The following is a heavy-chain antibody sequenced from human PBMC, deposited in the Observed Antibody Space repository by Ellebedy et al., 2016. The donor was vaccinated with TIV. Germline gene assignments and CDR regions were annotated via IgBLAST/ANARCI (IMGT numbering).Heavy chain of an antibody. CDR2: IYYSWST. J-gene: IGHJ6*02. CDR3: ARLEGGDWSYYYYGMDV. V-gene: IGHV4-39*01. CDR1: GGSISRSSYY. Sequence: MPSETLSLTCTVSGGSISRSSYYWGWIRQPPGKGLEWIGSIYYSWSTYYNPSLKSRVTISVETSKTQFSLKLSAVTAADTAVYYCARLEGGDWSYYYYGMDVWGQGTTVTVSS. D-gene: IGHD2-21*02.